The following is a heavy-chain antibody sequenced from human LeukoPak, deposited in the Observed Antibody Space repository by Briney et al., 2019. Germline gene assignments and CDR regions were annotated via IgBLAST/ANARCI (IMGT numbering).Heavy chain of an antibody. CDR1: GGTFSSYA. V-gene: IGHV1-69*05. Sequence: SAKVSCKASGGTFSSYAISWVRQAPGQGLEWMGRIIPIFGTANYAQKFQGRVTITTDESTSTAYMELSSLRSEDTAVYYCASIIETYYYDSSGYFNALDIWGQGTMVTVSS. CDR3: ASIIETYYYDSSGYFNALDI. CDR2: IIPIFGTA. J-gene: IGHJ3*02. D-gene: IGHD3-22*01.